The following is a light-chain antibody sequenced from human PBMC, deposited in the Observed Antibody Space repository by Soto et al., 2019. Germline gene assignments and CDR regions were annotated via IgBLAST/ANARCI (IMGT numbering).Light chain of an antibody. J-gene: IGKJ5*01. CDR1: QSLLHSNGYNY. CDR3: MQSLQTPIT. V-gene: IGKV2-28*01. Sequence: DIVMTQSPLSLPVTPGEPASISCRSSQSLLHSNGYNYLDWYLQKPGQSPKLLIYLGSNRASGVPYRFSGSGSGTDFTLKISRVEAEDVGVYYCMQSLQTPITFGQGTRLEIK. CDR2: LGS.